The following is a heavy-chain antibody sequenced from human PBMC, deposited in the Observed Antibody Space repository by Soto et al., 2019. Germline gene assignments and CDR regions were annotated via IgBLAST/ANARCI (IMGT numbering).Heavy chain of an antibody. Sequence: SETLSLTCTVSGGSISSYYWSWIRQPPGKGLEWIGYIYYSGSTNYNPSLKSRVTISVDTSKNQFSLKLSSVTAADTAVYYCARIYDFWSGSPYFDYWGQGTLVTVSS. D-gene: IGHD3-3*01. CDR2: IYYSGST. CDR3: ARIYDFWSGSPYFDY. J-gene: IGHJ4*02. V-gene: IGHV4-59*08. CDR1: GGSISSYY.